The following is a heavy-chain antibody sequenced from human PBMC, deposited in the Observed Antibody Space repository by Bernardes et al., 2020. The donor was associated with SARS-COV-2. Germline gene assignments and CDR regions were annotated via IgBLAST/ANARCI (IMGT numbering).Heavy chain of an antibody. CDR3: VRGMRRGVTAPDS. J-gene: IGHJ4*02. V-gene: IGHV3-15*01. CDR2: IKGKADGGTT. Sequence: LRLSCAASGLSLSDARMSWVRQAPGKGLEWVGRIKGKADGGTTDLAAPVKDRFTISRDDSKSTLHLQMNSLNIEDTGVYYCVRGMRRGVTAPDSWGQGTLVTVSS. D-gene: IGHD2-21*02. CDR1: GLSLSDAR.